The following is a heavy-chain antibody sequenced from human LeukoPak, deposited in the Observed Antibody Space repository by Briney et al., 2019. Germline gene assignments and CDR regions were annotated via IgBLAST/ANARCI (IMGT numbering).Heavy chain of an antibody. CDR1: GFTFSSYW. CDR2: INSDGSST. Sequence: RGSLRLSCAASGFTFSSYWMHWVRQAPGKGLVWVSRINSDGSSTSYADSVKGRFTISRDNAKNTVYLQMNSLRAEDTAVYYCAKTHRDYGDYGDDYWGQGTLVTVSS. J-gene: IGHJ4*02. V-gene: IGHV3-74*01. D-gene: IGHD4-17*01. CDR3: AKTHRDYGDYGDDY.